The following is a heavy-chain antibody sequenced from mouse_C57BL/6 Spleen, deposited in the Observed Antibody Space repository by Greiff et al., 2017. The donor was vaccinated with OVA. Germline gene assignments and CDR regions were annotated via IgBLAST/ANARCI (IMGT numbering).Heavy chain of an antibody. CDR2: ISYDGSN. Sequence: SGPGLVKPSQSLSLTCSVTGYSITSGYYWNWIRQFPGNKLEWMGYISYDGSNNYNPSLKNRISITRDTSKNQFFLKLNSVTTEDTATYYCARVDYYGSSYRTWFAYWGQGTLVTVSA. V-gene: IGHV3-6*01. D-gene: IGHD1-1*01. J-gene: IGHJ3*01. CDR1: GYSITSGYY. CDR3: ARVDYYGSSYRTWFAY.